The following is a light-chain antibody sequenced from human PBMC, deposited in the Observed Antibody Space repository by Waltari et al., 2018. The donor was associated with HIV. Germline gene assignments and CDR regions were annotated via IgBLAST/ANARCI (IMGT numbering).Light chain of an antibody. CDR1: SSNIESNY. CDR3: AVWDESLDGWL. V-gene: IGLV1-47*01. Sequence: QSELTQSPSASGTPGQRITISCSGRSSNIESNYVYWYKQFPGATPKVLIYKDNERPSGVPDRISGSKSGTSASLLISGLRSDDEADYYCAVWDESLDGWLFGGGTKLTVL. CDR2: KDN. J-gene: IGLJ3*02.